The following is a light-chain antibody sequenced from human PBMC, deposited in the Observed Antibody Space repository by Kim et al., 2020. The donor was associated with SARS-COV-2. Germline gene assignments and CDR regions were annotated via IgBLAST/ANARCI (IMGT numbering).Light chain of an antibody. J-gene: IGKJ4*01. CDR3: QQYGSSLLT. V-gene: IGKV3-20*01. CDR2: GAS. Sequence: EIVLTQSPGTLSLSPGERATLSCRASQSVSSSYLAWYQQKPGQAPRLLIYGASSRATGIPDRFSGSGSGTDFTLTISRLEPEDFVLYYCQQYGSSLLTFGGGTKVDIK. CDR1: QSVSSSY.